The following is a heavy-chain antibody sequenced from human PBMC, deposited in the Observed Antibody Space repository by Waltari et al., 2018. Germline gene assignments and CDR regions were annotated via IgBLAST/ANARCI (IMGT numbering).Heavy chain of an antibody. CDR2: IIPIFGTA. CDR3: ARDLLVTISYYYYGMDV. V-gene: IGHV1-69*15. Sequence: SYAISWVRQAPGQGLEWMGRIIPIFGTANYAQKFQGRVTITADESTSTAYMELSSLRSEDTAVYYCARDLLVTISYYYYGMDVWGQGTTVTVSS. CDR1: SYA. D-gene: IGHD4-17*01. J-gene: IGHJ6*02.